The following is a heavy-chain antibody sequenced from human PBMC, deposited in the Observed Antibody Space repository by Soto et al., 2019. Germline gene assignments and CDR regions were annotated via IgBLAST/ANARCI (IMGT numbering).Heavy chain of an antibody. J-gene: IGHJ4*02. CDR1: GGSFSGYY. CDR3: AARYYYDSSGYSYYFDY. Sequence: SETLSLTCAVYGGSFSGYYWSWIRQPPGKGLEWIGEINHSGSTNYNPSLKSRVTISVDTSKNQFSLKLSSVTAADTAVYYCAARYYYDSSGYSYYFDYWGQGTLVTVSS. V-gene: IGHV4-34*01. CDR2: INHSGST. D-gene: IGHD3-22*01.